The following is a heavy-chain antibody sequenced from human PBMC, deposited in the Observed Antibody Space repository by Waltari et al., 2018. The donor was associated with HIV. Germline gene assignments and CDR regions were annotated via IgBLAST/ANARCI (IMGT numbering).Heavy chain of an antibody. Sequence: QVQLVQSGAEVKKPGASVKVSCKTSGYIFSGYYIHWVRQAPGQGLEWMGWISPNTGCTRFAQRCQGRVTVTRDTSETTVYMEVSGLTSDDTAIYYCARVSRRDGSRLFDYWGPGTLVTVSS. CDR2: ISPNTGCT. CDR3: ARVSRRDGSRLFDY. J-gene: IGHJ4*02. D-gene: IGHD6-25*01. V-gene: IGHV1-2*02. CDR1: GYIFSGYY.